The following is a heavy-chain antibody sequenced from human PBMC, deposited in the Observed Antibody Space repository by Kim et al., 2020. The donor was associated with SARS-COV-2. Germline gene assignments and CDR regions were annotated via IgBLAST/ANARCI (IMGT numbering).Heavy chain of an antibody. CDR3: VKEAAFTTIVVDYYFDY. D-gene: IGHD3-22*01. V-gene: IGHV3-30*02. Sequence: VDGQFSISRDKPKNTLYLQMNSLRTEDTALYYCVKEAAFTTIVVDYYFDYWGQGTLVTVSS. J-gene: IGHJ4*02.